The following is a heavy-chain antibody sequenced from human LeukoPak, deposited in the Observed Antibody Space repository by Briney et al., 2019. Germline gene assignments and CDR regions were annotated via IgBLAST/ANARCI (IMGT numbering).Heavy chain of an antibody. V-gene: IGHV4-59*01. CDR3: ARVLRTYYYDSSGLSDNWFDP. J-gene: IGHJ5*02. CDR1: GGSISSYY. CDR2: IYYSGST. Sequence: SETLSLTCTVSGGSISSYYWSWIRQPPGKGLEWIGYIYYSGSTNYNPSLKSRVTISVDTSKNQFSLKLSSVTAVDTAVYYCARVLRTYYYDSSGLSDNWFDPWGQGTLVTVSS. D-gene: IGHD3-22*01.